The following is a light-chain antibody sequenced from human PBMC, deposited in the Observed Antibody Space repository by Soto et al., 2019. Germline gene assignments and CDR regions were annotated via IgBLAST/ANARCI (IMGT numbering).Light chain of an antibody. V-gene: IGKV3-20*01. J-gene: IGKJ2*01. Sequence: EIVLTQSPGTLSLSPGERATLSCRASQSVSSSYLAWYQLKPGQAPRLLIYGASFRATGIPDRFSGSASGTDFTLTISRLEPEDFAVYYCQQYGGSPRTFGQGTKLEIK. CDR1: QSVSSSY. CDR3: QQYGGSPRT. CDR2: GAS.